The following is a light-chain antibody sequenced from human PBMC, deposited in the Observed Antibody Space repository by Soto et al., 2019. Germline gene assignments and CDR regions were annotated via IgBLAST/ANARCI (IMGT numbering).Light chain of an antibody. CDR1: QSISGW. V-gene: IGKV1-5*01. CDR2: DAS. J-gene: IGKJ1*01. Sequence: DLQMTQSPSTLSASVGDRVTITCRASQSISGWLAWYQQKPGKAPKLLIYDASSLESGVPSRFSGIGSGTEFTLSISSLQPDDFATYYCQQYNGYSLFGQGTKVEI. CDR3: QQYNGYSL.